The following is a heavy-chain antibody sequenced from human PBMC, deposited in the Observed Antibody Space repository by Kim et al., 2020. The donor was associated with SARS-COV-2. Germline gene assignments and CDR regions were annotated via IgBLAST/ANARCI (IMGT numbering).Heavy chain of an antibody. CDR3: ARDRKSGYSGYDYSDY. Sequence: SLKRRVPLTVDTSKNQFSLKLSSVTAADTAVYYCARDRKSGYSGYDYSDYWGQGTLVTVSS. D-gene: IGHD5-12*01. J-gene: IGHJ4*02. V-gene: IGHV4-39*07.